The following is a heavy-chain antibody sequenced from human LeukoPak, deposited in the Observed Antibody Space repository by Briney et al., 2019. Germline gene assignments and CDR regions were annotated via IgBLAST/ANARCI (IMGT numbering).Heavy chain of an antibody. CDR1: GGSISSYY. V-gene: IGHV4-59*01. CDR3: ARHGYSSGSLAWFDP. CDR2: IYYSGST. J-gene: IGHJ5*02. D-gene: IGHD6-19*01. Sequence: SETLSLTCTVAGGSISSYYWSWIRQPPGKGLEWIGYIYYSGSTNYNPSLKSRVTISVDTSKNQFSLKLSSVTATDTAVYYCARHGYSSGSLAWFDPWGQGTQVTVSS.